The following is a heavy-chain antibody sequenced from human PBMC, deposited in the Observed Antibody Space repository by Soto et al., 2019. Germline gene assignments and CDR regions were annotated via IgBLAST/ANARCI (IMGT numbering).Heavy chain of an antibody. CDR1: GGTFSSYA. J-gene: IGHJ6*02. CDR2: IIPIFGTA. CDR3: ARAKSVKGYYYYYGMDV. V-gene: IGHV1-69*01. Sequence: QVQLVQSGAEVKKPGSSVKVSCKASGGTFSSYAISWVRQAPGQGLEWMGGIIPIFGTANYAQKFQGRVTITADESTSTAYMELSSLRSEDTAVYYCARAKSVKGYYYYYGMDVWGQGTTFTVSS.